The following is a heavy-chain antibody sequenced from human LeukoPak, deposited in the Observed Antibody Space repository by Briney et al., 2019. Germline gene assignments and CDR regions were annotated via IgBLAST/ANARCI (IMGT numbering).Heavy chain of an antibody. Sequence: GGSQRLTCEGSGSTFSSYSIHWVRQGPGKGLEWVAFIHDSGIKANYGDSVKGRFTISRDNSEKTGYLQMNSVSAEDTALYYCARDSGSGSVNRSFRHWGQGALVIVSS. CDR1: GSTFSSYS. CDR2: IHDSGIKA. V-gene: IGHV3-30*02. J-gene: IGHJ1*01. CDR3: ARDSGSGSVNRSFRH. D-gene: IGHD2-15*01.